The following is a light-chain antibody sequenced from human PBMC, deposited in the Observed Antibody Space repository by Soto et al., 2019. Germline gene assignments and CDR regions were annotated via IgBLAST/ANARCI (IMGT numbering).Light chain of an antibody. J-gene: IGKJ4*01. Sequence: DIVMTQSPDSLAVSLGERATINCKSSQSVFYSSNNKNYLAWYQQKPGQPPKLLIYWASTRESGVPDRFSDSGSGTDFTLTITSLQAEDVAVYYCQQCYKAPLTFGGGTKVEIK. V-gene: IGKV4-1*01. CDR2: WAS. CDR3: QQCYKAPLT. CDR1: QSVFYSSNNKNY.